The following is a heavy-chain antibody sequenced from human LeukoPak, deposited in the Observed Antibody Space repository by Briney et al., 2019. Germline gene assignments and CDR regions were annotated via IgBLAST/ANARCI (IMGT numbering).Heavy chain of an antibody. CDR3: ARDSNLSFDY. CDR1: GFTFSSYA. Sequence: GGSLRLSCSASGFTFSSYAMHWVRQAPRKGLEYVSAISSNGGSTYYADSVKGRFTISRDNAKNTVYLQMNSLRAEDTAVYYCARDSNLSFDYWGQGSLVTVSS. D-gene: IGHD1-14*01. V-gene: IGHV3-64*04. J-gene: IGHJ4*02. CDR2: ISSNGGST.